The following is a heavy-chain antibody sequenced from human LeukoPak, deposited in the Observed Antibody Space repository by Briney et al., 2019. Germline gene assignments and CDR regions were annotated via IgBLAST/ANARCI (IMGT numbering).Heavy chain of an antibody. V-gene: IGHV1-8*01. J-gene: IGHJ4*02. CDR3: ARKIRMVRGVIKALGY. Sequence: ASVKVSRKASGYTFTSYDINWVRQATGQGLEWMGWMNPNSGNTGYAQKFQGRVTMTRNTSISTAYMELSSLRSEDTAVYYCARKIRMVRGVIKALGYWGQGTLVTVSS. D-gene: IGHD3-10*01. CDR1: GYTFTSYD. CDR2: MNPNSGNT.